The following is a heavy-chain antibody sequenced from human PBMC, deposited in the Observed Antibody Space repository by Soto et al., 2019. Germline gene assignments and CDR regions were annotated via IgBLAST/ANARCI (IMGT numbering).Heavy chain of an antibody. CDR1: GGTFSSYA. D-gene: IGHD3-3*01. CDR2: IIPIFGTA. J-gene: IGHJ6*02. V-gene: IGHV1-69*12. CDR3: ARATITLFGVASWVGMDV. Sequence: QVQLVQSGAEVKKPGSSVKVSCKASGGTFSSYAISWVRQAPGQGLEWMGGIIPIFGTANYAQKFQGRVSITADESPSPAYMELSSLISEDTAVYYCARATITLFGVASWVGMDVWGQGTTVTVSS.